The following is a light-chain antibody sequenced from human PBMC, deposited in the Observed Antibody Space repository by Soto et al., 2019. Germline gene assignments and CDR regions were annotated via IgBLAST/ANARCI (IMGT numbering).Light chain of an antibody. CDR3: QQYNNWPGT. Sequence: ILLTQSPSSLSVSLVERATLSCMASQSVNSKLGGYQQKPGQPPSLLLYDTSTRASGVPDRFSGSGSGTDFSLTISSLQSEDFAVYYCQQYNNWPGTFGQGTKVDIK. CDR2: DTS. CDR1: QSVNSK. V-gene: IGKV3D-15*01. J-gene: IGKJ1*01.